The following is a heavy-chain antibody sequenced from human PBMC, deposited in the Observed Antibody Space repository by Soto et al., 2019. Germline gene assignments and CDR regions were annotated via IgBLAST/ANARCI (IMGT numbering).Heavy chain of an antibody. CDR1: GGSISSYY. Sequence: PSETLSLTCTVSGGSISSYYWSWIRQPPGKGLEWIGYIYYSGSTNYNPSLKSRVTISVDTSKNQFSLKLSSVTAADTAVYYCTDMVGQWLPRDWGQGTVVTVSS. CDR3: TDMVGQWLPRD. CDR2: IYYSGST. J-gene: IGHJ4*02. D-gene: IGHD6-19*01. V-gene: IGHV4-59*08.